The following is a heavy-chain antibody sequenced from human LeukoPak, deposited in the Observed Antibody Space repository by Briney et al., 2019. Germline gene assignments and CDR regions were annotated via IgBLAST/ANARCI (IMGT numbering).Heavy chain of an antibody. J-gene: IGHJ4*02. Sequence: GGSLRLSCAASGFTFKSYAMTWVRQAPGKGLEWISYIGIDSGNTNYADSVKGRFTISGDKAKNSLYLQMNSLRVEDTAVYYCARDYKYAFDNWGQGTLVTVSS. D-gene: IGHD5-24*01. CDR1: GFTFKSYA. CDR3: ARDYKYAFDN. V-gene: IGHV3-48*01. CDR2: IGIDSGNT.